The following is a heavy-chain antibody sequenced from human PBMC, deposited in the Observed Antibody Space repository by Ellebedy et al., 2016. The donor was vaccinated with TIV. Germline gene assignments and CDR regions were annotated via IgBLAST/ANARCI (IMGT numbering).Heavy chain of an antibody. V-gene: IGHV1-18*01. D-gene: IGHD3-9*01. J-gene: IGHJ4*02. CDR2: ISAYTGDT. Sequence: ASVKVSCKASGYSFSTYGISWVRQAPGQGLEWMGWISAYTGDTKYAQNVQGRVTMTTETSTSTAYMELRSLRSDDTAVYYCAREDYDILTGYSIIDYWGRGTLVTVSS. CDR1: GYSFSTYG. CDR3: AREDYDILTGYSIIDY.